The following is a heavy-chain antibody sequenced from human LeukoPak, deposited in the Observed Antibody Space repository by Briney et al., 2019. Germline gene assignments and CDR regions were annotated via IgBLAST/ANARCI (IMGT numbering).Heavy chain of an antibody. Sequence: SQTLSLTCAIAGDSVSSTSAALNWIRQSPSRGLEWLGRTYYRSKWYNDYAVSVKSRITINPDTSKNQFSLQLNSVTPEDSAVYYCARSTGWLNGHWGQGTLVTVSS. V-gene: IGHV6-1*01. CDR1: GDSVSSTSAA. D-gene: IGHD2-8*02. J-gene: IGHJ4*02. CDR2: TYYRSKWYN. CDR3: ARSTGWLNGH.